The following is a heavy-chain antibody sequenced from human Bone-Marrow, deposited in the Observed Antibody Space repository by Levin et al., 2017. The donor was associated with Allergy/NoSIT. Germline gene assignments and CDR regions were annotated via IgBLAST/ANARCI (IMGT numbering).Heavy chain of an antibody. J-gene: IGHJ6*02. CDR2: ISARSGNT. Sequence: ASVKVSCKASGYPFTSFGINWVRQASGQGLEWMGWISARSGNTNYAQRLQGRVNMTRDTSTSTAHMELRSLRSDDTAVYYCARDMGTPSIYYYYGLDVWGQGTTVIVSS. V-gene: IGHV1-18*01. D-gene: IGHD7-27*01. CDR1: GYPFTSFG. CDR3: ARDMGTPSIYYYYGLDV.